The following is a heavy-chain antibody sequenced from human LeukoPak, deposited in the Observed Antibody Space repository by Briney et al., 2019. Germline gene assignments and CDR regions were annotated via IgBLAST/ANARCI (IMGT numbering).Heavy chain of an antibody. V-gene: IGHV1-18*01. D-gene: IGHD4-17*01. CDR2: ISAYNGNT. CDR3: ARDSVTTVTPDALDI. J-gene: IGHJ3*02. CDR1: GYTFTSYG. Sequence: ASVKVSCKASGYTFTSYGISWVRQAPGQGLEWMGWISAYNGNTNYAQKLQGRVIMTTDTSTSTAYTELRSLRSDDTAVYYCARDSVTTVTPDALDIWGQGTMVTVSS.